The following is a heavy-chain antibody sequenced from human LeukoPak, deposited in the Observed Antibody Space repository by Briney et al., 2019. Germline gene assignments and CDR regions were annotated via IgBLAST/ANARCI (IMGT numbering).Heavy chain of an antibody. CDR2: IYYTGST. Sequence: PSETLSLTCTVSGGSINSYYWSWIRQPPGKGLEWIGSIYYTGSTNYNPSLKSRVTISVDTSKTQFSLKLTSVTAADTAVYYCAREGTAGTNLNWFDPWGQGTLVTVSS. CDR3: AREGTAGTNLNWFDP. D-gene: IGHD1-1*01. V-gene: IGHV4-59*12. J-gene: IGHJ5*02. CDR1: GGSINSYY.